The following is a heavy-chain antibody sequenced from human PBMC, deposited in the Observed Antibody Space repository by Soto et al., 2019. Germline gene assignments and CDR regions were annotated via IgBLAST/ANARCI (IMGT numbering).Heavy chain of an antibody. CDR3: AKGGFGWGLDV. V-gene: IGHV3-30*18. D-gene: IGHD3-10*01. Sequence: QVQLVESGGGVVQPGRSLRLSCAASGFTFSSYGMHWVRQAPGKGLEWVAVISYDGSNKYYADSVKGRFTISRDNSKNTQYLQMNSLRAEDTAVYYCAKGGFGWGLDVWGQGTTVTVSS. J-gene: IGHJ6*02. CDR2: ISYDGSNK. CDR1: GFTFSSYG.